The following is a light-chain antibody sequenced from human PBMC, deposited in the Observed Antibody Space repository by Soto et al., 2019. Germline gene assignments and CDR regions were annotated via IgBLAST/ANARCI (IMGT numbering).Light chain of an antibody. CDR3: QQSYSTPNT. Sequence: DIQMTQSPSSLSASVGDRVTITCRASQSINSYLNWYQQKPGKAPKLLIYAASSLQSGVPSRFSGSGSGTDFTLTISSLQPEDFATYYFQQSYSTPNTFGQGTKLEIK. J-gene: IGKJ2*01. CDR2: AAS. V-gene: IGKV1-39*01. CDR1: QSINSY.